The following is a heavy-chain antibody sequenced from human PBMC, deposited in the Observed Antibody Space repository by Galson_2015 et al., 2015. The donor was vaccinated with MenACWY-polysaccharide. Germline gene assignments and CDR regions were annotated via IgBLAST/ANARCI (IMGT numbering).Heavy chain of an antibody. CDR3: AKDAVPQLQSTSSAFDY. CDR1: GFTFSRYG. CDR2: IRYDGRDK. V-gene: IGHV3-30*02. Sequence: SLRLSCAASGFTFSRYGMHWVRQAPGKGLEWVSFIRYDGRDKYYTDSVKGRFTISRDNSKNTLYLQMNSLRIEDTAVYYCAKDAVPQLQSTSSAFDYWGQGTLVTVSS. D-gene: IGHD6-6*01. J-gene: IGHJ4*02.